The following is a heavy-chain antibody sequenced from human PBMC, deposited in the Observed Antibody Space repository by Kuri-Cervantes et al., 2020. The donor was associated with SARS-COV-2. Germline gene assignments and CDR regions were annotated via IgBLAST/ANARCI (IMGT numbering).Heavy chain of an antibody. D-gene: IGHD3-22*01. J-gene: IGHJ4*02. Sequence: GGSLRLSCAVSGFPVSRKYMSWVRQAPGKGLEWVSAISGSGGSTYYADSVKGRFTISRDNSKNTLYLQMNSLRAEDTAVYYCAKDYYDSSGYYYTSGDYWGQGTLVTVSS. CDR3: AKDYYDSSGYYYTSGDY. V-gene: IGHV3-23*01. CDR1: GFPVSRKY. CDR2: ISGSGGST.